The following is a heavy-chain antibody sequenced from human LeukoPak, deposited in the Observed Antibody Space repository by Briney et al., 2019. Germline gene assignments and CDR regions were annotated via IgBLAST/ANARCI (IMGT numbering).Heavy chain of an antibody. V-gene: IGHV3-48*03. CDR1: GFTFSSYE. Sequence: PGGSLRLSCAASGFTFSSYEMNWVRQAPGKGLEWVSYISSSGSTIYYADSVKGRFTISRDNAKNSLYLQMNSLRAEDTAVYYCASTGRDYYYGVDVWGQGTTVTVSS. J-gene: IGHJ6*02. D-gene: IGHD3-10*01. CDR3: ASTGRDYYYGVDV. CDR2: ISSSGSTI.